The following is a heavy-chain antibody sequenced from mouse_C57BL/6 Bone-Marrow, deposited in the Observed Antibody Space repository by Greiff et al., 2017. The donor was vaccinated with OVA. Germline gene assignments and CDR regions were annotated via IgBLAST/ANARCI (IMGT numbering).Heavy chain of an antibody. D-gene: IGHD2-5*01. J-gene: IGHJ3*01. Sequence: VQLQQPGAELVKPGASVKLSCKASGYTFTSYWMHWVKQRPGQGLEWIGMIHPNSGSTNYNEKFKSKATLTVDKSSSTAYMQLSSLTSEDSAVYDCARPPLPTIVTTYHSFWGQGTLVTVSA. CDR3: ARPPLPTIVTTYHSF. CDR1: GYTFTSYW. CDR2: IHPNSGST. V-gene: IGHV1-64*01.